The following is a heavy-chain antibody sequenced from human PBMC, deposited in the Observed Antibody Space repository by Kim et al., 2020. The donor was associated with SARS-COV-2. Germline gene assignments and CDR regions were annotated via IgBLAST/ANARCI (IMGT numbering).Heavy chain of an antibody. J-gene: IGHJ6*02. V-gene: IGHV3-30*18. CDR3: AKDCYVSGTYYIHTYYYGMDV. Sequence: GGSLRLSCAASGFTFSNYGIHWVRQAPGKGLEWVAVISFDGSNKYYADSVKGRFTISRDNSKNMVFLQMNILRAEDTALYYCAKDCYVSGTYYIHTYYYGMDVWGQGTTVTVSS. CDR2: ISFDGSNK. CDR1: GFTFSNYG. D-gene: IGHD3-10*01.